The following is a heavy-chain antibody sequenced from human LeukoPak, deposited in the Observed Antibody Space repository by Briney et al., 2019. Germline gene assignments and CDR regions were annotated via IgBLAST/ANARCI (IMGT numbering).Heavy chain of an antibody. D-gene: IGHD3-3*01. J-gene: IGHJ6*02. Sequence: SVKVSCRASGGTFSSYAISWVRQAPGQGLEWMGGIIPIFGTANYAQKFQGRVTITADESTSTAYMELSSLRSEDTAVYYCARNIGDDFWSGYRSPLYYYGMDVWGQGTTVTVSS. CDR3: ARNIGDDFWSGYRSPLYYYGMDV. CDR2: IIPIFGTA. V-gene: IGHV1-69*13. CDR1: GGTFSSYA.